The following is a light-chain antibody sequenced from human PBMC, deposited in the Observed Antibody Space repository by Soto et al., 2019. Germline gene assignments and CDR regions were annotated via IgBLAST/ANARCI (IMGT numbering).Light chain of an antibody. CDR3: QYYGSSRT. V-gene: IGKV3-20*01. Sequence: EILMTQSPDTLSVSPGERVTLSCRASRTVSNRLAWYQHKPGQAPRLLIYGASSRAAAIPERFSGSGSGTDFTLTISRLEPEDFAVYYCQYYGSSRTFGQGTKVDIK. CDR2: GAS. J-gene: IGKJ1*01. CDR1: RTVSNR.